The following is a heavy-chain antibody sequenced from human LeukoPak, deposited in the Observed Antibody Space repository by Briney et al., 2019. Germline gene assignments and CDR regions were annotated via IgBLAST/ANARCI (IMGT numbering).Heavy chain of an antibody. CDR1: GGSFSGYY. D-gene: IGHD6-19*01. CDR2: INHSGST. V-gene: IGHV4-34*01. CDR3: ARGFYSSGWEPYYFDY. J-gene: IGHJ4*02. Sequence: SETLSLTCAVYGGSFSGYYWSWIRQPPGKGLEWIGEINHSGSTNYNPSLKSRVTISVETSKNQFSLKLSSVTAADTAVYYCARGFYSSGWEPYYFDYWGQGTLVTVSS.